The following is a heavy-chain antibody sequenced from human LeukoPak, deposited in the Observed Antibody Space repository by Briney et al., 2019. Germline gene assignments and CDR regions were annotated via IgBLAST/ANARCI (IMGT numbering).Heavy chain of an antibody. CDR1: GYTFTSYD. CDR3: ARPRGAFWSNHGMDV. J-gene: IGHJ6*02. CDR2: MNPNSGAT. V-gene: IGHV1-8*01. D-gene: IGHD3-3*01. Sequence: ASVKVSCKASGYTFTSYDFNWLRQATGQGPEWMGWMNPNSGATGYAQKFQGRVTMTRSASINTAYMELSNLRSEDTAVYYCARPRGAFWSNHGMDVWGQGTTVTVSS.